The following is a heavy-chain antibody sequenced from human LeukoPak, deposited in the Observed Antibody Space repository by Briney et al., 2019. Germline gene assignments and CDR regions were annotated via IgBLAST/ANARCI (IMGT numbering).Heavy chain of an antibody. D-gene: IGHD3-3*01. Sequence: GRTLRLSCAAPGFNVSSNYMSWGRQGPGKGLDCDPAIYSGVSTYYADSLTGRITISRDNSKTSLYIKMNSLGAEDTPVYYCARGSRITIFGVVHYYMDVWGKGTTVTVSS. CDR2: IYSGVST. J-gene: IGHJ6*03. V-gene: IGHV3-66*02. CDR3: ARGSRITIFGVVHYYMDV. CDR1: GFNVSSNY.